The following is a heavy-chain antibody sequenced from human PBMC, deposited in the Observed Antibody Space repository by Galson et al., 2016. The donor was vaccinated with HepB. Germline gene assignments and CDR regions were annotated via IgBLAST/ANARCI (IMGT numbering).Heavy chain of an antibody. J-gene: IGHJ2*01. V-gene: IGHV3-30*04. D-gene: IGHD1-14*01. CDR3: ARDGSLRIRVGNPHCYFDL. Sequence: SLRLSCAASGFTFSNYAMHWVRQAPGKGLEWVTFISYDGGHKNYADSVRGRFTISRDNSMNTVYLQMNSLRPEDTAVYYCARDGSLRIRVGNPHCYFDLWGRGTLVTVSS. CDR2: ISYDGGHK. CDR1: GFTFSNYA.